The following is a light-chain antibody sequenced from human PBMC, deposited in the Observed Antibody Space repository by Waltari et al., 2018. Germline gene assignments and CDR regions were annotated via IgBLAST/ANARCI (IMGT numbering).Light chain of an antibody. Sequence: EIVMTQFPATLSVSPGERATLSCRASQSINTNLAWYRHNPGQPPRLLMYGASKRATGIPARFSGSGSGTEFPLTISSVEPEDFAVYYCQQYSNWPTFGQGTKVDVK. V-gene: IGKV3-15*01. CDR3: QQYSNWPT. J-gene: IGKJ1*01. CDR2: GAS. CDR1: QSINTN.